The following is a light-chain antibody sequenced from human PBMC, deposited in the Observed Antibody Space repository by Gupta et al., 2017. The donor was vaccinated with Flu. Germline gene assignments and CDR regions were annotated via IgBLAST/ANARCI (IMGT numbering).Light chain of an antibody. CDR1: NIGSKT. V-gene: IGLV3-21*03. CDR2: DDS. Sequence: SYVVTQPPSVSVAPGKTARITCGGNNIGSKTVHWYQQKPGQAPVLVVYDDSARPSGIPERFSGSNSGNTATLNISRVEAGDEADYYCQVCDSSDDHWGFGEGTKLTVL. J-gene: IGLJ3*02. CDR3: QVCDSSDDHWG.